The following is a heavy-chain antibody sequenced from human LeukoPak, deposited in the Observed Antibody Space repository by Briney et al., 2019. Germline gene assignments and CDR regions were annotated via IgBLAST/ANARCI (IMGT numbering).Heavy chain of an antibody. CDR1: GFTFSSYA. J-gene: IGHJ4*02. Sequence: GGSLRLSCAASGFTFSSYAMSWVRQAPGKGLEWVSPISGSGGSTYYADSVKGRFTISRDTSKNTLYLQMNSLRGEDTAVYYCAKGSRGARPYYFDYWGQGTLVTVSS. CDR2: ISGSGGST. V-gene: IGHV3-23*01. D-gene: IGHD3-10*01. CDR3: AKGSRGARPYYFDY.